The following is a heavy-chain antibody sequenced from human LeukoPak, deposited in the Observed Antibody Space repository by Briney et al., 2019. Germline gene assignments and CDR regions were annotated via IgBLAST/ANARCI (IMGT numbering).Heavy chain of an antibody. CDR3: ARAGSSLVGATFIFWFDP. Sequence: SQTLSLTCAISGDSVSSNSAAWNWIRQSPSRGLEWLGRTYYRSKWYNDYAVSVKSRITINPDTSKNQFSLQLNSVTPEDTAVYYCARAGSSLVGATFIFWFDPWGQEPLVTVSS. V-gene: IGHV6-1*01. CDR2: TYYRSKWYN. J-gene: IGHJ5*02. CDR1: GDSVSSNSAA. D-gene: IGHD1-26*01.